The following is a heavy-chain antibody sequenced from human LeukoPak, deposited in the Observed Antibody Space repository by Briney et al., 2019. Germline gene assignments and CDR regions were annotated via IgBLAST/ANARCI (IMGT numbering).Heavy chain of an antibody. V-gene: IGHV3-15*01. CDR1: GFTFSDAW. J-gene: IGHJ4*02. CDR3: ATGGHYFGS. CDR2: IKSKSAGGTT. Sequence: GGSLRLSCAASGFTFSDAWLSWVRQAPGKGLKYVGHIKSKSAGGTTDYAAPVRGRIIISRDDSYNTLYLQMNSLKSEDTAIYYCATGGHYFGSWGQGTLVTVSS.